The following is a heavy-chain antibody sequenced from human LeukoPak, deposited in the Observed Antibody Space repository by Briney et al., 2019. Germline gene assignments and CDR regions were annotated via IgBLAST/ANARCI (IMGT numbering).Heavy chain of an antibody. V-gene: IGHV3-15*07. CDR3: STLTSRGLSDS. CDR2: IKSKADGETI. CDR1: GFTSSSYA. D-gene: IGHD1-20*01. Sequence: GGSLRLSCAASGFTSSSYALNWVRQAPGKGLEWVGRIKSKADGETIDYAAPVKGRFTFSRDDSKNMLYLQMNSLKSEDTAVYYCSTLTSRGLSDSWGQGTLVTVSS. J-gene: IGHJ4*02.